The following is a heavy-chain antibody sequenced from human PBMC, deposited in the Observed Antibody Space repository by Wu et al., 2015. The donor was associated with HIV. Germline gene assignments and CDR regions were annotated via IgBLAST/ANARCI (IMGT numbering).Heavy chain of an antibody. V-gene: IGHV1-18*04. Sequence: QVQLVQSGDEVKKPGASVKVSCKTSGFVFITYGIGWVRQAPGQGLEWMGWISAYNGHTNYAQKFQGRVTMTTATSTSTAYMELRSLRSDDTAVYYCAREPLAAAGDYWYFDLWGRGTLVTVSS. CDR1: GFVFITYG. J-gene: IGHJ2*01. CDR2: ISAYNGHT. CDR3: AREPLAAAGDYWYFDL. D-gene: IGHD6-13*01.